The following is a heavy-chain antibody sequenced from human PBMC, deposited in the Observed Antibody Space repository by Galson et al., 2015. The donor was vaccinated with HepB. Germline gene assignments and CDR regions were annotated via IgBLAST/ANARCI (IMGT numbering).Heavy chain of an antibody. CDR2: IYPGDSDT. CDR1: GYTFTSYW. Sequence: QSGAEVKKPGESLMISCKGSGYTFTSYWIDWVRQMPGKGLAWMGIIYPGDSDTRYSPSFQGQVTISADKSISTAYLQWSSLKASDTAMYYCARHPATYDFWSGYGMDVWGQGTTVTVSS. CDR3: ARHPATYDFWSGYGMDV. J-gene: IGHJ6*02. D-gene: IGHD3-3*01. V-gene: IGHV5-51*01.